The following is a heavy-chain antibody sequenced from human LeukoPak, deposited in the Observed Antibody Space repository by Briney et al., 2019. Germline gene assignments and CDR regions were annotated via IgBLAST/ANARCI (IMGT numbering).Heavy chain of an antibody. CDR3: ASLGYCSSTSCYRGRRDAFDI. CDR1: GGSFSGYY. V-gene: IGHV4-34*01. CDR2: INHSGST. Sequence: SETLSLTCAVYGGSFSGYYWSWIRQPPGKGLEWIGEINHSGSTNYNPSLKSRVTISVDTSKNQFSLKLSSVTAADTAVYYCASLGYCSSTSCYRGRRDAFDIWGQGTMVTVSS. D-gene: IGHD2-2*02. J-gene: IGHJ3*02.